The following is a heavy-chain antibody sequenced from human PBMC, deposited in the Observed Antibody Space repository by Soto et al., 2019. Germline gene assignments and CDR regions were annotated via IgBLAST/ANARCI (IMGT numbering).Heavy chain of an antibody. V-gene: IGHV4-31*03. CDR2: IYYSGST. D-gene: IGHD5-12*01. CDR1: GGSISSGGYY. J-gene: IGHJ4*02. CDR3: AREADMGGYNYVFVDY. Sequence: QVQLQESGPGLVKPSQTLSLTCTVSGGSISSGGYYWSWIRQHPGKGLEWIGYIYYSGSTYYNPSLKSRVTVSVDTSKNQFSLKLSSVTAADTAVYYCAREADMGGYNYVFVDYWGQGTLVTVSS.